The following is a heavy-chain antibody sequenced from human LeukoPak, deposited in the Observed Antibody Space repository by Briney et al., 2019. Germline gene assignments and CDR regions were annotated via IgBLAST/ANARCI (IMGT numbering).Heavy chain of an antibody. CDR1: GFTFSSYA. D-gene: IGHD6-19*01. Sequence: PGGSLRLSCAASGFTFSSYAMSWVRQAPGKGLEWVSAISGSGGTTYYADSVKGRFTISRDNSKNTLYLQMNSLRAEDTAVYYCAKAFSGWYYFDYWGQGTLVTVSS. V-gene: IGHV3-23*01. CDR2: ISGSGGTT. J-gene: IGHJ4*02. CDR3: AKAFSGWYYFDY.